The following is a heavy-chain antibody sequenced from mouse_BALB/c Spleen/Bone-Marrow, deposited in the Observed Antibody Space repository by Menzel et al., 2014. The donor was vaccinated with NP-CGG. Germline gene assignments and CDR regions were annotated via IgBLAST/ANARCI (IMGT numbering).Heavy chain of an antibody. D-gene: IGHD2-1*01. Sequence: EVQLVESGGGLVQPGGSLKLSCAASGFDFSRYWMSWVRQAPGKGLEWIGEINPDSSTINYTPSLKDKFIISRDNAKNPLYLKMSKVRSEDTALYYCASLYYGNYYYAMDYWGQGTSVTVSS. CDR2: INPDSSTI. V-gene: IGHV4-1*02. CDR1: GFDFSRYW. CDR3: ASLYYGNYYYAMDY. J-gene: IGHJ4*01.